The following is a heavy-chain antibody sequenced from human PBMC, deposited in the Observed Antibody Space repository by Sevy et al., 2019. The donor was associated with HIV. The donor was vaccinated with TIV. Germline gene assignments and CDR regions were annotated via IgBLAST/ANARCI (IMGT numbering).Heavy chain of an antibody. CDR2: IKEDGSEE. J-gene: IGHJ4*02. Sequence: GGSLRLSCEGSGFIFNSYWMSWVRQAPGKGPEWVANIKEDGSEENYVDSVKGRFTISRDNAKNSVYLEMNSLRVEDTAVYFCASEYSFAAFFDYWGQGTRVTVSS. CDR1: GFIFNSYW. V-gene: IGHV3-7*01. CDR3: ASEYSFAAFFDY. D-gene: IGHD5-12*01.